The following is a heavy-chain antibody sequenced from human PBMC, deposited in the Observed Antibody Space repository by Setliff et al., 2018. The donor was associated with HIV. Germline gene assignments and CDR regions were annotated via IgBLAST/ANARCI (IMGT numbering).Heavy chain of an antibody. D-gene: IGHD5-18*01. CDR2: IIPIFGTA. V-gene: IGHV1-69*05. CDR3: ARGESDVLGDTAMGPFGY. Sequence: ASVKVSCKASGGTFSSYAISWVRRAPGQGLEWMGGIIPIFGTANYAQKFQGRVTITTDESTSTAYMELSSLRSEDTAVYYCARGESDVLGDTAMGPFGYWGQGTLITVSS. CDR1: GGTFSSYA. J-gene: IGHJ4*02.